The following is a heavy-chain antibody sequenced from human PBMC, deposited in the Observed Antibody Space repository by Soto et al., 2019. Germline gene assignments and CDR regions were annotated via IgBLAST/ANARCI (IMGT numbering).Heavy chain of an antibody. V-gene: IGHV3-21*01. CDR1: GFTFSSYS. Sequence: GGSLRLSCAASGFTFSSYSMNWVRQAPGKGLEWVSSISSSSSYIYYADSVKGRFTISRDNAKNSLYLQMNSLRAEDTAVYYCARESGSGRLVWFDPWGQGTLVTVSS. CDR2: ISSSSSYI. J-gene: IGHJ5*02. CDR3: ARESGSGRLVWFDP. D-gene: IGHD3-10*01.